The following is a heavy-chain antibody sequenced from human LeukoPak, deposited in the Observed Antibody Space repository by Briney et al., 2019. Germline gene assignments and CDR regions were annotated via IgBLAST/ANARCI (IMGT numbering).Heavy chain of an antibody. CDR2: IYYSGST. CDR3: ARYSSSWYGVDY. CDR1: GGSISSYY. V-gene: IGHV4-59*01. D-gene: IGHD6-13*01. J-gene: IGHJ4*02. Sequence: PSETLSLTCTVSGGSISSYYWSWIRPPPGKGLEWIGYIYYSGSTNYNPSLKSRVTISVDTSKNQFSLKLSSVTAADTAVYYCARYSSSWYGVDYWGQGTLVTVSS.